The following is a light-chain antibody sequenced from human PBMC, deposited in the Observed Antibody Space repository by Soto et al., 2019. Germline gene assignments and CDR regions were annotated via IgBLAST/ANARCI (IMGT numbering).Light chain of an antibody. CDR3: QQYGSSRGFT. CDR1: QSVRSSY. CDR2: GTS. J-gene: IGKJ3*01. Sequence: EIVLTQSPGTLSLSPGERATLSCRASQSVRSSYVAWYQQKPGQAPRLLIYGTSSRATGVPDGFSGSGSGTDFTLTISRLEPEDFAVYYCQQYGSSRGFTFGPGSKVDFK. V-gene: IGKV3-20*01.